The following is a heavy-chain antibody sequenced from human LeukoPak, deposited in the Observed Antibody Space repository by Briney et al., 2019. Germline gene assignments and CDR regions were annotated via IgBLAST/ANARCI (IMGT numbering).Heavy chain of an antibody. CDR3: ARLRENGDYGIDY. CDR1: GFTFSSYS. Sequence: PGGSLRLSCAASGFTFSSYSMNWVRQAPGKGLEWVSSISSSSSYIYYADSVKGRFTISRDNAKNSLYLQMNSLRAEDTAVYYCARLRENGDYGIDYWGQGTLVTVSS. V-gene: IGHV3-21*01. CDR2: ISSSSSYI. J-gene: IGHJ4*02. D-gene: IGHD4-17*01.